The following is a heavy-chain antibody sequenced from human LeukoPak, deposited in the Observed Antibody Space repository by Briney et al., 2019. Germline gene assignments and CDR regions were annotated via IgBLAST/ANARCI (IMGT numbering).Heavy chain of an antibody. CDR1: GGSFSGYY. CDR2: INHSGST. D-gene: IGHD6-6*01. Sequence: SETLSLTCAVYGGSFSGYYWSWIRQPPGKGLEWIGEINHSGSTNYNPSLKSRVTISVDTSKNQFSLKLSSVTAADTAVYYCARGPMSIPAQYYMDVWGKGTTVTVSS. CDR3: ARGPMSIPAQYYMDV. V-gene: IGHV4-34*01. J-gene: IGHJ6*03.